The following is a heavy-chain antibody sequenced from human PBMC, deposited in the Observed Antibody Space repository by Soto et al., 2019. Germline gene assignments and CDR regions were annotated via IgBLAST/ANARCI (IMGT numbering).Heavy chain of an antibody. CDR2: IKSNTDGGTT. D-gene: IGHD3-3*01. J-gene: IGHJ6*02. Sequence: GGSLRPPYAALGVTFKNPWENWVRQAPGKGLEWVGRIKSNTDGGTTDYAAPVKGRFTISRDDSKNTLYMQMNSLKVEDTAVYYCTTQLEWLSYGMDVWGQGTTVTVSS. V-gene: IGHV3-15*07. CDR1: GVTFKNPW. CDR3: TTQLEWLSYGMDV.